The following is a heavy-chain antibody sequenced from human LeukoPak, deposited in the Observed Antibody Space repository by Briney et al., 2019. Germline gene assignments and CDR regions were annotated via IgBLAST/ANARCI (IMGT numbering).Heavy chain of an antibody. CDR3: ARDRLQLQS. D-gene: IGHD5-24*01. V-gene: IGHV4-59*01. CDR2: LFYSGST. J-gene: IGHJ5*02. Sequence: TSETLSLTCTVSGGSISKYYWTWIRQSPGKGLEWIGYLFYSGSTNYNPSLKSRVTISVDTSKNQFSLKLSSVTAADTAVYYCARDRLQLQSWGQGTLVTVSS. CDR1: GGSISKYY.